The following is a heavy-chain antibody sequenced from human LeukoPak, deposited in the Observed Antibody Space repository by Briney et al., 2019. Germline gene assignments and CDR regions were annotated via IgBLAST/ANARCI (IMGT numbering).Heavy chain of an antibody. CDR3: ARGVIAALVNWFDP. V-gene: IGHV1-2*04. CDR2: INPNSGGT. D-gene: IGHD2-15*01. Sequence: ASVKVSCKAPGYTFTGYYMRWVRQAPGQGLEWMGWINPNSGGTNYAQKFQGWVTMTRDTSISTAYMELSRLRSDDTAVYYCARGVIAALVNWFDPWGQGTLVTVSS. CDR1: GYTFTGYY. J-gene: IGHJ5*02.